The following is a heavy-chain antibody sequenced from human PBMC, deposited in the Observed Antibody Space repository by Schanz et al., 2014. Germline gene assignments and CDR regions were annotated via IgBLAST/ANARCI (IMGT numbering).Heavy chain of an antibody. CDR3: AKDLAADGFFDY. CDR2: ISSGGRNN. V-gene: IGHV3-NL1*01. D-gene: IGHD6-13*01. CDR1: GFTFSKYG. J-gene: IGHJ4*02. Sequence: QVQLVESGGGVVQPGRSLRLSCAASGFTFSKYGVHWVRQAPGKGLEWVSSISSGGRNNSYAVSVKGRFTISRDNSKNTLKLQKNSLRAEATDIYYCAKDLAADGFFDYWGQGSLVTVSP.